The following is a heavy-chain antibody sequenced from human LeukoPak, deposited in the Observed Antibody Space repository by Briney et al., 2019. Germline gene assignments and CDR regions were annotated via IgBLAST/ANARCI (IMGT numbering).Heavy chain of an antibody. V-gene: IGHV1-2*02. CDR2: INPNSGGT. Sequence: GASVKVSCKASGYTLTGYYMHWVRQAPGQGLEWMGWINPNSGGTKYAQNFQGRVTMTRDTSISTAYMELSSLRSDDTAVYYCARDNYNYYRVVDHWGQGTLVTVSS. CDR1: GYTLTGYY. CDR3: ARDNYNYYRVVDH. J-gene: IGHJ4*02. D-gene: IGHD5-24*01.